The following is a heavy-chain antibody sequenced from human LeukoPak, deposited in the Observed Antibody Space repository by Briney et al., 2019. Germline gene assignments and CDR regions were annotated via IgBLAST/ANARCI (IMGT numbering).Heavy chain of an antibody. J-gene: IGHJ5*02. Sequence: ASAKVSCKASGYTFTGYYMHWVRQAPGQGLEWMGWINPNSGGTNYAQKFQGWVTMTRDTSISTAYMELSRLRSDDTAVYYCARDGGYCSGGSCGLWFDPWGQGTLVTVSS. CDR3: ARDGGYCSGGSCGLWFDP. CDR2: INPNSGGT. V-gene: IGHV1-2*04. CDR1: GYTFTGYY. D-gene: IGHD2-15*01.